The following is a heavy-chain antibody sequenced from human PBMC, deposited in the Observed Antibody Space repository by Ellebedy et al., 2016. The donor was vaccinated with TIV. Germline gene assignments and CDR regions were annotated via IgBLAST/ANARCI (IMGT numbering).Heavy chain of an antibody. D-gene: IGHD3-10*01. Sequence: MPSETLSLTCAVYGGSFSNYYWNWIRQPPGKGLEWIGEINHSGSTNYNQSLKSRVTISLDTSKNQFSLKLSSVTAADTAVYYCASKKDYYASGSANWFDPWGQGTLVTVSS. J-gene: IGHJ5*02. CDR1: GGSFSNYY. CDR2: INHSGST. V-gene: IGHV4-34*01. CDR3: ASKKDYYASGSANWFDP.